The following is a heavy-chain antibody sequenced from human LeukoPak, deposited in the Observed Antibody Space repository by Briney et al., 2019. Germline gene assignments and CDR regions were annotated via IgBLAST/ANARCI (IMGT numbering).Heavy chain of an antibody. CDR3: ARDDPGGNEVWSFDP. CDR2: IIPIFGTA. V-gene: IGHV1-69*13. D-gene: IGHD4-23*01. Sequence: ASVKVSCKASGGTFSSYAISWVRQAPGQGLEWMGGIIPIFGTANYAQKFQGRVTITADESTSTAYMELSSLRSEDTAVYYCARDDPGGNEVWSFDPWGQGTLVTVSS. CDR1: GGTFSSYA. J-gene: IGHJ5*02.